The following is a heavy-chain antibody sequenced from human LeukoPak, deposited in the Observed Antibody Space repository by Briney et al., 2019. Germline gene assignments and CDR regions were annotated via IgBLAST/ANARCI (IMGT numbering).Heavy chain of an antibody. Sequence: PGGSLRLSCAASGFTFSNCAMHWVRQAPGKGLEWVAVISYDGSNKYYADSVQGRFTISRDNSENTLYLLMNSLRAEDTAVYYCARGGVHSSSPTLNWGQGTLVTVSS. D-gene: IGHD6-13*01. CDR2: ISYDGSNK. V-gene: IGHV3-30*04. J-gene: IGHJ4*02. CDR3: ARGGVHSSSPTLN. CDR1: GFTFSNCA.